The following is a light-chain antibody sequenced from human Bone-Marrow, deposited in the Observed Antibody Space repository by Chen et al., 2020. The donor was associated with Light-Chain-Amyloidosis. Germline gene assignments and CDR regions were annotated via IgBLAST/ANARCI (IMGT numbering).Light chain of an antibody. CDR1: TIGSTS. CDR3: QVWDRSSDRPV. V-gene: IGLV3-21*02. J-gene: IGLJ3*02. Sequence: SYVLTQPSSVSVAPVQTATIACGGNTIGSTSVHWYQQTPGQAPLLVVYDDSDRPSGIPARLSGSNSGNTATLTISRGEAGDEADYYCQVWDRSSDRPVFGGGTKLTVL. CDR2: DDS.